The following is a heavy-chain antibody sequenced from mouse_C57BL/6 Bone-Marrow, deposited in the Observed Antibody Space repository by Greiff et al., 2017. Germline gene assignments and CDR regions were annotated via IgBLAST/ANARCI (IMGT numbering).Heavy chain of an antibody. D-gene: IGHD2-3*01. CDR3: AREDGGDGYYYFDY. Sequence: QVQLQQPGAELVKPGASVKLSCKASGYTFTSYWMQWVKQRPGQGLEWIGEIDPSDSYTNYNQKFKGKATLTVDTSSSTAYMQLSSLPSEDSAVYYCAREDGGDGYYYFDYWGQGTTLTVSS. V-gene: IGHV1-50*01. CDR2: IDPSDSYT. J-gene: IGHJ2*01. CDR1: GYTFTSYW.